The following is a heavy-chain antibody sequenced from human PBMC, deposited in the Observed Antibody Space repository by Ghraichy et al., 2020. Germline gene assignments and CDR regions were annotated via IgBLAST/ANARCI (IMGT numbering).Heavy chain of an antibody. CDR3: ARSDTGTPYPFAI. CDR1: GFTFSTYS. J-gene: IGHJ3*02. V-gene: IGHV3-21*01. CDR2: ISYSGTYI. D-gene: IGHD1-1*01. Sequence: GESLNISCAVSGFTFSTYSMNWVRQAPGKGLEWVSSISYSGTYIYYADSVEGRFTISRDDAKNSLYLQMNSLRAEDTAVYYCARSDTGTPYPFAIWGQGTVVTVSS.